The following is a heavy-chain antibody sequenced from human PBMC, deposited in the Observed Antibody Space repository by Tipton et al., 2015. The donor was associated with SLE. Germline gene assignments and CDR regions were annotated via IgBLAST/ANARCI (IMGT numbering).Heavy chain of an antibody. CDR1: GGSISSGYY. Sequence: TLSLTCTVSGGSISSGYYWGWLRQSPGKGLEGIGSIYHSGSTYYNPSPKSRGTISVDTSQNQFSLKLSSVTAADTAVYYCARGSGYCSGGSCYPNWFDPWGQGTLVTVAS. V-gene: IGHV4-38-2*02. CDR2: IYHSGST. D-gene: IGHD2-15*01. J-gene: IGHJ5*02. CDR3: ARGSGYCSGGSCYPNWFDP.